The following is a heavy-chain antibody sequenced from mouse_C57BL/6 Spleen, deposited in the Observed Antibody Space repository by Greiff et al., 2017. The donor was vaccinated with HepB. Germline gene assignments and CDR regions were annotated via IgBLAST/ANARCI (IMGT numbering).Heavy chain of an antibody. J-gene: IGHJ2*01. D-gene: IGHD1-1*01. CDR3: AREGYYYGSSSYFDY. Sequence: EVKLMESEGGLVQPGSSMKLSCTASGFTFSDYYMAWVRQVPEKGLEWVANINYDGSSTYYLDSLKSRFIISRDNAKNILYLQMSSLKSEDTATYYCAREGYYYGSSSYFDYWGQGTTLTVSS. CDR1: GFTFSDYY. CDR2: INYDGSST. V-gene: IGHV5-16*01.